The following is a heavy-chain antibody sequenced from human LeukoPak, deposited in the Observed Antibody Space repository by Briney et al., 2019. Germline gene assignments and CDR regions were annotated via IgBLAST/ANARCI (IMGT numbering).Heavy chain of an antibody. J-gene: IGHJ5*02. Sequence: SETLSLTCAVYGGSFSGYYWSWIRQLPGKGLEWIGEINHSGSTNYNPSLKSRVTISVDTSKNQFSLKLSSVTAADTAVYYCARLSSVGATSSWGQGTLVTVSS. CDR2: INHSGST. D-gene: IGHD1-26*01. V-gene: IGHV4-34*01. CDR1: GGSFSGYY. CDR3: ARLSSVGATSS.